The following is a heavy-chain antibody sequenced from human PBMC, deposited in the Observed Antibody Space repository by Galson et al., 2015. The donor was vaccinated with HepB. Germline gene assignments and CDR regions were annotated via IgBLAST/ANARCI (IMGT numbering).Heavy chain of an antibody. CDR3: ATDSSRDTAMVTYYYYYGMDV. D-gene: IGHD5-18*01. CDR1: GYTLTELS. V-gene: IGHV1-24*01. CDR2: FDPEDGET. Sequence: SCKVSGYTLTELSMHWVRQAPGKGLEWMGGFDPEDGETIYAQKFQGRVTMTEDTSTDTAYMELSSLRSEDTAVYYCATDSSRDTAMVTYYYYYGMDVWGQGTTVTVSS. J-gene: IGHJ6*02.